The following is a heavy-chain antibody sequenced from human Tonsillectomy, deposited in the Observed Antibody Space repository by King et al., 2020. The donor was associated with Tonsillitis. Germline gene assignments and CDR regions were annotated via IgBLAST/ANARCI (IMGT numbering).Heavy chain of an antibody. Sequence: EVPLVESGGGLVQPGGSLRLSCAASGFTFSSYAMSWVRQAPGKGLEWVSAISGSGGSTYYADSVKGRFTISRDNSKNTLYLQMNSRRAEDSAVYYCAKDSVRIVVVPAAITFWGQGTLVTVSS. CDR2: ISGSGGST. CDR1: GFTFSSYA. D-gene: IGHD2-2*02. CDR3: AKDSVRIVVVPAAITF. J-gene: IGHJ4*02. V-gene: IGHV3-23*04.